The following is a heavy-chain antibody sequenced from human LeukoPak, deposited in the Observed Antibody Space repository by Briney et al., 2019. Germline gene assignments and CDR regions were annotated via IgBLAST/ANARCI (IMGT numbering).Heavy chain of an antibody. CDR1: GFTSSGYI. V-gene: IGHV3-48*01. CDR3: ATNGGYFDWLLYRYAFDI. D-gene: IGHD3-9*01. Sequence: GGSLRHSCAASGFTSSGYIMNWVPPALGRGLEWVSYISSSSSTIYYADSVKGRFTISRDNAKNSLYLQMNSLRAEDTAVYYCATNGGYFDWLLYRYAFDIWGQGTMVTVSS. J-gene: IGHJ3*02. CDR2: ISSSSSTI.